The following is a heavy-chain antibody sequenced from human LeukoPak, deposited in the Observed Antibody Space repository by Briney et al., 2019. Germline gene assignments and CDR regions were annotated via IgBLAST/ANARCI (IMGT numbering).Heavy chain of an antibody. J-gene: IGHJ4*02. D-gene: IGHD5-18*01. CDR3: ARVGYNYGYDY. Sequence: GGSLRLSCAASGFTFSDYWMHWVRQAPGKGLVWVSRIDNDGSRTNYADSVKGRFTISRDNAKNTLSLQMNSLRAEDTAVYYCARVGYNYGYDYWGQGTLVTVSS. V-gene: IGHV3-74*01. CDR1: GFTFSDYW. CDR2: IDNDGSRT.